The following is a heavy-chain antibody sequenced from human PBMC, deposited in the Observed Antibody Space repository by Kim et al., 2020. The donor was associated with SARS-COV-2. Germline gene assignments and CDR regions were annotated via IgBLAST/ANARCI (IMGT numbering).Heavy chain of an antibody. CDR1: GGSFSSCA. Sequence: SVKVSCKASGGSFSSCAISWVRQAPGQGLEWMGNIIPIFGTPNYAQKFQDRVTITADESTSTAYMELSSLRSEDTAGYHCARAPVRDYSDGSGYYVDASDIWGQGTMVTVSS. D-gene: IGHD3-22*01. CDR2: IIPIFGTP. J-gene: IGHJ3*02. CDR3: ARAPVRDYSDGSGYYVDASDI. V-gene: IGHV1-69*13.